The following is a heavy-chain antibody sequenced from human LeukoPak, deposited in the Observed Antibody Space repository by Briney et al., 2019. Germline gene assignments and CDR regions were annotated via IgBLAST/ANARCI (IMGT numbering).Heavy chain of an antibody. CDR1: GCRFTRYW. CDR3: ARHSRYSYGY. Sequence: GGALGISFQGSGCRFTRYWISWGRPGPGKGVGGMGRNDPSESYNKYSPSFQGHVTISADKSISTAYLQWSSLKASDTAMYYCARHSRYSYGYWGQGTLVTVSS. J-gene: IGHJ4*02. CDR2: NDPSESYN. D-gene: IGHD5-18*01. V-gene: IGHV5-10-1*01.